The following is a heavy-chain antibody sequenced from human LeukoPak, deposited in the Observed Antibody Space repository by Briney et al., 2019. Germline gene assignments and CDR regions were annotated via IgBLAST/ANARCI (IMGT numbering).Heavy chain of an antibody. D-gene: IGHD1-26*01. Sequence: SETLSLTCAVYGGSFSGYFWSWIRQPAGKGLEWIGRIYTSGSTNYNPSLKSRVTMSVDTSKNQFSLKLSSVTAADTAVYYCARDLDGSTWFDPWGQGTLVTVSS. J-gene: IGHJ5*02. CDR3: ARDLDGSTWFDP. CDR2: IYTSGST. CDR1: GGSFSGYF. V-gene: IGHV4-4*07.